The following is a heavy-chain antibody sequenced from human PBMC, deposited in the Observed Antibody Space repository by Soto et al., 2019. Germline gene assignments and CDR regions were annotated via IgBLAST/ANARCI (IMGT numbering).Heavy chain of an antibody. CDR3: SSGHCHDC. D-gene: IGHD3-22*01. J-gene: IGHJ4*02. V-gene: IGHV4-30-4*02. Sequence: SETLSLTCTVSVGSISSGDYYWSWIRQPPGKGLEWIGYIYYSGSTYYNPSLKSRVTILVDTSKNQFSLKTEDTAVYYCTTVSQSSGHCHDCWGLGTLVTVS. CDR1: VGSISSGDYY. CDR2: IYYSGST.